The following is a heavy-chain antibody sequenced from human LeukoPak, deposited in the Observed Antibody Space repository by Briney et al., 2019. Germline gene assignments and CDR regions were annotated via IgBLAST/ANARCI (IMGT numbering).Heavy chain of an antibody. D-gene: IGHD6-25*01. J-gene: IGHJ4*02. V-gene: IGHV3-53*01. Sequence: GGSLRLSCAASGFTVSSNYMSWVRKAPGKGLEWVSVIYSGGSTYYADSVKGRFTISRDNSKNTLHLQMNSLRAEDTAVYYCARFVGGYAYFDYWGQGTLVTVSS. CDR3: ARFVGGYAYFDY. CDR2: IYSGGST. CDR1: GFTVSSNY.